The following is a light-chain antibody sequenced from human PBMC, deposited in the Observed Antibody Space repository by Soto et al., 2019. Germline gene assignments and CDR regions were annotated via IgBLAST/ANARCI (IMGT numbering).Light chain of an antibody. CDR2: AAS. Sequence: DIQMTQSPSSLSASVGDRVTITCRASQTISNYLNWYQQKPGKAPKLLIYAASSLQSGVPSRFSGNGSGTDFTLTISSLQPEDFATYYCQQSYSMLYTCGQGTKLEIK. CDR3: QQSYSMLYT. V-gene: IGKV1-39*01. J-gene: IGKJ2*01. CDR1: QTISNY.